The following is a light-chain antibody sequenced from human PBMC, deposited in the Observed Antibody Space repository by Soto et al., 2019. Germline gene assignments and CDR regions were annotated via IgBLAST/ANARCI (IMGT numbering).Light chain of an antibody. CDR3: MQALETIT. J-gene: IGKJ4*01. CDR2: LGS. CDR1: QSLLHSNGNNY. V-gene: IGKV2-28*01. Sequence: DFVMTQSPLSLSVTPGEPASISCRSSQSLLHSNGNNYLEWYLQKPGQSPQLLIYLGSSRASGVPDRFSGSGSGTDFTLEISRVEAEDVGVYYCMQALETITFGGGTNVEIK.